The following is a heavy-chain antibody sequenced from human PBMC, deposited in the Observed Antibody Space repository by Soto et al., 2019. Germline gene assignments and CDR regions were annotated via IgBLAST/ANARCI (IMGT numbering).Heavy chain of an antibody. CDR3: ARALVRGLMDV. J-gene: IGHJ6*02. Sequence: PGGSLRLSCTASGFTVSDNYMSWVRQAAGKGLEWISVIYSGGSTYYADSVEGRFTISRDNSKNMLCLQMNSLRAEDTAVYYCARALVRGLMDVWGQGTTVTVSS. D-gene: IGHD3-10*01. V-gene: IGHV3-66*01. CDR1: GFTVSDNY. CDR2: IYSGGST.